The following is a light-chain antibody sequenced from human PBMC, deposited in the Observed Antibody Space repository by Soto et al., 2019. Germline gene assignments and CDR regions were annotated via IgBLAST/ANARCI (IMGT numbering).Light chain of an antibody. V-gene: IGLV2-23*01. J-gene: IGLJ1*01. CDR3: CAYAGSVTLFV. CDR2: EGS. Sequence: QSVLTQPASMSGSAGQSLTISCTGTDSDIGAYDFVSWYQQYPGKAPKLIIYEGSRRPSGVSNRFSGSRSGNTAYLTITGLQAEDEAAYYCCAYAGSVTLFVFPAGTKVTVL. CDR1: DSDIGAYDF.